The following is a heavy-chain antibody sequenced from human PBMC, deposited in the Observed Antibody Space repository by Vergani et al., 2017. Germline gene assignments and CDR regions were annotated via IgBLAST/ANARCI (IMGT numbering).Heavy chain of an antibody. J-gene: IGHJ6*02. CDR1: GFTFSSYS. D-gene: IGHD2-15*01. CDR3: ARXGGPYCSGGSCYYPTGYYGMDV. Sequence: EVQLVESGGGLVKPGGSLRLSCAASGFTFSSYSMNWVRQAPGKGLEWVSSISSSSSYIYYADSVKGRFTISRDNAKNSLYLQRNSLRAEDTAVYYCARXGGPYCSGGSCYYPTGYYGMDVWGQGTTVTVSS. V-gene: IGHV3-21*01. CDR2: ISSSSSYI.